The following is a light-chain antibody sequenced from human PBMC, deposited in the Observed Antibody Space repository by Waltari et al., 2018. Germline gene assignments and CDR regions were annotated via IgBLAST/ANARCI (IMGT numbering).Light chain of an antibody. CDR1: QSVFYDSNKKNY. CDR3: QQYYNIPRT. J-gene: IGKJ2*01. CDR2: WTS. V-gene: IGKV4-1*01. Sequence: VMTQSPDSMTVSLGERATINCKSSQSVFYDSNKKNYLAWYQHKPGQPPRLLIYWTSTRESGVPDRFSGSGSGTDFTLTISSLQAEDVAVYYCQQYYNIPRTFGQGTKLEIK.